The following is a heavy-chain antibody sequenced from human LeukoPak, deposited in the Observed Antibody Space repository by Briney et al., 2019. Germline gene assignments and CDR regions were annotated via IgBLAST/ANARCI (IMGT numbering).Heavy chain of an antibody. J-gene: IGHJ4*02. Sequence: PSETLSLTCAVYVGSLSGYYWSWIRQPPGKGLEWIGEINHSGSTNYNPSLKSRVTISVDTSKNHFSLKLSSVTAADTAVYYCARGNPDPHYYDSSGQLAPDWGQGTLVTVSS. D-gene: IGHD3-22*01. V-gene: IGHV4-34*01. CDR3: ARGNPDPHYYDSSGQLAPD. CDR1: VGSLSGYY. CDR2: INHSGST.